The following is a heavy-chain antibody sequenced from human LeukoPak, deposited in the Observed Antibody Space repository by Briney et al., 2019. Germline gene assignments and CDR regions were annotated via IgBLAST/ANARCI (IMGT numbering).Heavy chain of an antibody. CDR1: GGSVSSGSYY. CDR3: ARVRGDYVWGSYRYTGYFDY. V-gene: IGHV4-61*01. J-gene: IGHJ4*02. D-gene: IGHD3-16*02. CDR2: IYYSGST. Sequence: PSETLSLTCTVSGGSVSSGSYYWRWIRQPPGKGLEWIVYIYYSGSTNYNPSLKSRVTISVDTSKNQFSLKLSSVTAADTAVYYCARVRGDYVWGSYRYTGYFDYWGQGTLVTVSS.